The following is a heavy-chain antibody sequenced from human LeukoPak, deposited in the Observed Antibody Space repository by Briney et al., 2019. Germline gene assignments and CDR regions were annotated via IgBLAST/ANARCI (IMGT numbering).Heavy chain of an antibody. CDR3: ARFGQNYYDSSGYFDY. V-gene: IGHV1-18*01. J-gene: IGHJ4*02. CDR2: ISAYNGNT. CDR1: GYTFTSYG. Sequence: ASVTVSCKASGYTFTSYGISWVRQAPGHGLEWMGWISAYNGNTNYAQKLQGRVTMTTDASTSTAYMELRSLRSDDTAVYYCARFGQNYYDSSGYFDYWGQGTLVTVS. D-gene: IGHD3-22*01.